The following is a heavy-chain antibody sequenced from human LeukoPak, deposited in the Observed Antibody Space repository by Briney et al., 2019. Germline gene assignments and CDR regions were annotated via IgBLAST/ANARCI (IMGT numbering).Heavy chain of an antibody. CDR1: GGSISSISYY. CDR3: ARQRYCSSTSCYGGGGYFDY. Sequence: SETLSLPCTVWGGSISSISYYGGGIRQPPGKGLEWIGSTYYSGSTYYNPSLKSRVTISVDTSKNQFSLKLSSVTAADTAVYYCARQRYCSSTSCYGGGGYFDYWGQGTLVTVSS. D-gene: IGHD2-2*01. CDR2: TYYSGST. V-gene: IGHV4-39*01. J-gene: IGHJ4*02.